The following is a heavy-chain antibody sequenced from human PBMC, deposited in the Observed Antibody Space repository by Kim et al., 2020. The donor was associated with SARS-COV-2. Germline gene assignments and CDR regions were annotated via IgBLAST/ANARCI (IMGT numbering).Heavy chain of an antibody. CDR2: INERSDWI. CDR1: GFDFASYT. CDR3: ARKKPGIRNHFDQ. Sequence: GGSLRLSCEGSGFDFASYTMGWVRLAPGRGLEWVSSINERSDWIYYADSVTGRFTISRENYRATLYLQMNSLRVDDTAVYFCARKKPGIRNHFDQWGQGT. J-gene: IGHJ4*03. V-gene: IGHV3-23*01.